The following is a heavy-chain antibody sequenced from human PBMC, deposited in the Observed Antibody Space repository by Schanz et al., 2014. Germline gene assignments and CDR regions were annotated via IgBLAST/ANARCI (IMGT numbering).Heavy chain of an antibody. CDR3: AKDLISGWSGFDY. CDR1: GFTFSDAW. Sequence: EVQLVESGGGLVKPGGSLRLSCAASGFTFSDAWMTWVRQAPGKGLEWVGRIKSKTDGGTTDFADSVKGRFTISRDNSKNTLYLLMNSLRAEDTAVYYCAKDLISGWSGFDYWGQGTLVTVSS. V-gene: IGHV3-15*01. D-gene: IGHD6-19*01. J-gene: IGHJ4*02. CDR2: IKSKTDGGTT.